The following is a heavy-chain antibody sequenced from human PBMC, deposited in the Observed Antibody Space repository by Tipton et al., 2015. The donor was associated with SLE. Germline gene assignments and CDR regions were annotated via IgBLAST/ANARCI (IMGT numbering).Heavy chain of an antibody. J-gene: IGHJ4*02. CDR2: IKHRGST. CDR1: GGSFSGYY. Sequence: TLSLTCAVYGGSFSGYYWSWIRQPPGKGLEWIGEIKHRGSTNYNPSLKSRVTISVDTAKNQFSLKLSSVTAADTAVYYCARGDLTVADYWGQGTLVTVSS. V-gene: IGHV4-34*01. D-gene: IGHD7-27*01. CDR3: ARGDLTVADY.